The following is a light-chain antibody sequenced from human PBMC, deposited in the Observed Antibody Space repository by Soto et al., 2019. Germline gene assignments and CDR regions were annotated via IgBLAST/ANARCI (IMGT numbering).Light chain of an antibody. J-gene: IGLJ3*02. V-gene: IGLV1-51*02. CDR3: ATWDNRLAVWV. CDR2: ENN. Sequence: QSELTQPPSVSAAPGQKVTISCSGSSSNIGNNYVSWYQNLPGTAPKLLIYENNKRPSVIPGRFSCSKSGTSATLGITGLQTGDGATYYCATWDNRLAVWVFGGGTKLTVL. CDR1: SSNIGNNY.